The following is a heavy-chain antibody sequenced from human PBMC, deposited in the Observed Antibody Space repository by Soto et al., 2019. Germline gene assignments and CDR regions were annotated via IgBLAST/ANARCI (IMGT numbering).Heavy chain of an antibody. CDR3: ARGRGYGSYNWFDP. D-gene: IGHD3-10*01. V-gene: IGHV4-34*01. Sequence: QVQLQQWGAGLLKPSETLSLTCAVYGGSFSGYYWSWIRQPPGKGLEWIGEINDSGSTNYNPSLKSGVTISVDTSKNQFSLKLSSVTAADTAVYYCARGRGYGSYNWFDPWGQGTLVTVSS. J-gene: IGHJ5*02. CDR2: INDSGST. CDR1: GGSFSGYY.